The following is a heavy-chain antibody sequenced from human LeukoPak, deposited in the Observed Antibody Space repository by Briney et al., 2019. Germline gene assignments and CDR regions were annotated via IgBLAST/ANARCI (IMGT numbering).Heavy chain of an antibody. CDR1: GFTFSIYW. CDR2: IKVDEDQK. V-gene: IGHV3-7*01. D-gene: IGHD7-27*01. J-gene: IGHJ4*02. CDR3: ARHAIWAFDS. Sequence: PGGSLRLSCAASGFTFSIYWMTWVRQAPGKGLEWVANIKVDEDQKDYADSVQGRFTISRDNAKNSVYLQMNNLRAEDTALYYCARHAIWAFDSWGQGTLVTVSS.